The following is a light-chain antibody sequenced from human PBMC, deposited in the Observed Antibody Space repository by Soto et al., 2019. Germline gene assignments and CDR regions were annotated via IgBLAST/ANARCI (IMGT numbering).Light chain of an antibody. CDR3: QQYNSYSRT. CDR2: KAS. V-gene: IGKV1-5*03. Sequence: EIQMIQFPSILSASVGDRVTITCRASQSISSWLAWYQQKPGKAPKLLIYKASSLESGVPSRFSGSGSGTEFTLTISSLQPDDFATYYCQQYNSYSRTFGQGTKVDIK. J-gene: IGKJ1*01. CDR1: QSISSW.